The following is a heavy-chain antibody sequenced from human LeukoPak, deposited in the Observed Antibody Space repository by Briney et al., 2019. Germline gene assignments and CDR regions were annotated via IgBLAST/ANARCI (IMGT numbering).Heavy chain of an antibody. CDR3: AKVQEMATILPPFHY. J-gene: IGHJ4*02. Sequence: PGGSLRLSCAASGFTFSNYAMSWGRQAPGKGLQWVSAISGSGGTIYYADSVRGRFTISRDNSKNTLYLQMNSLRAEDTAVYYCAKVQEMATILPPFHYWGQGTLVTVSS. V-gene: IGHV3-23*01. CDR2: ISGSGGTI. D-gene: IGHD5-24*01. CDR1: GFTFSNYA.